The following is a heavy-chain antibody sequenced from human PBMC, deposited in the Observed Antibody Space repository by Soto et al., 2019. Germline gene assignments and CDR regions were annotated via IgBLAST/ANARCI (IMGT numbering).Heavy chain of an antibody. Sequence: GVSLRLSCAASGFTFSSYAMSWVRQAPGKGLEWVSAISGSGGSTYYADSVKGRFTISRDNSKNTLYLQMNSLRAEDTAVYYCAKGHSSSSYYYYGMDVWGQGTTVTVSS. J-gene: IGHJ6*02. D-gene: IGHD6-6*01. V-gene: IGHV3-23*01. CDR2: ISGSGGST. CDR1: GFTFSSYA. CDR3: AKGHSSSSYYYYGMDV.